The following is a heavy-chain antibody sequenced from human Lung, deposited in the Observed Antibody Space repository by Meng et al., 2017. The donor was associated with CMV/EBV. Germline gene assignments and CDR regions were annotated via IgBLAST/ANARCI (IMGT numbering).Heavy chain of an antibody. CDR2: INSDGSTT. V-gene: IGHV3-74*01. CDR3: VRDGKYCSSGTCDYYIMDL. J-gene: IGHJ6*02. CDR1: GFTFSTYW. Sequence: SCAASGFTFSTYWMHWVRQTPGTGLVWVSRINSDGSTTTYADSVKGRFTISRDNAKNTLYLQMSSLRAEDSAVYYCVRDGKYCSSGTCDYYIMDLWXQGTXVTVSS. D-gene: IGHD2-15*01.